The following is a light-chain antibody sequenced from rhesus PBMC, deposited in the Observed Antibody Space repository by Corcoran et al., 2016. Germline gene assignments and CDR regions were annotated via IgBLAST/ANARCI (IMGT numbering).Light chain of an antibody. J-gene: IGLJ1*01. CDR1: SSDIGGYNY. CDR3: NSFAGSNTFI. Sequence: QAALTQPRSVSGSPGQSVTISCTGTSSDIGGYNYVSWYQQYPGTAPKLMIYEVTKRPSGVSDRFSGSKSGNTASLTISGLQAEDEADYYCNSFAGSNTFIFGGGTRLTVL. V-gene: IGLV2-32*02. CDR2: EVT.